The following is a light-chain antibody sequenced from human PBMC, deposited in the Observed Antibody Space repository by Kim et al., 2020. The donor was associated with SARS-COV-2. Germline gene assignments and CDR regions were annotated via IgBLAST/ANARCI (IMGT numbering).Light chain of an antibody. CDR3: QQSGSSPDT. CDR1: QSVTSNF. Sequence: EIVLTQSPGTLPLSPGERATLSCRASQSVTSNFLAWYQQKPGQAPKLLIYGASSRATGIPDRFSGSGSGTDFTLTISRLEPEDFAVYSCQQSGSSPDTFGQGTKLEIK. J-gene: IGKJ2*01. V-gene: IGKV3-20*01. CDR2: GAS.